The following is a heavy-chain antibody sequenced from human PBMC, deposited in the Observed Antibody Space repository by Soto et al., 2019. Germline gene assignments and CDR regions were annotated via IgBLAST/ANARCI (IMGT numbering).Heavy chain of an antibody. CDR3: SIETVSYSWNDGLMDV. J-gene: IGHJ6*02. CDR2: IDTSSTYM. Sequence: EVQLVESGGGLVKPGGSLRLSCAASGFTFSSFTMNWVRQAPGKGLEWVSSIDTSSTYMFYADSVTGRFTISRDNAKKLVFLQINSLRADDTAVYYCSIETVSYSWNDGLMDVWGQGTTVTVSS. D-gene: IGHD1-20*01. CDR1: GFTFSSFT. V-gene: IGHV3-21*01.